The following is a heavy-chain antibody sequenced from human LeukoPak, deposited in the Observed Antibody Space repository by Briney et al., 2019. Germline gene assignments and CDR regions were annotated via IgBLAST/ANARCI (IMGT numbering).Heavy chain of an antibody. J-gene: IGHJ6*03. CDR1: GGSFSGYY. V-gene: IGHV4-34*01. CDR3: ARGHPLISLLGSGRNYMDV. D-gene: IGHD1-26*01. Sequence: SETLSLTCAVYGGSFSGYYWSWIRQPPGKGLEWIGEINHSGSTNYNPSLKSRVTISVDTSKNQFSLKLSSVAAADTAVYYCARGHPLISLLGSGRNYMDVWGKGTTVTVSS. CDR2: INHSGST.